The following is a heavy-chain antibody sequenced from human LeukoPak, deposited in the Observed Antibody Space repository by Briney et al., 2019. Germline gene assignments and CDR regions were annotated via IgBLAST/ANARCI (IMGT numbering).Heavy chain of an antibody. CDR2: IYYSGST. J-gene: IGHJ6*03. D-gene: IGHD6-6*01. CDR1: GGSISSSSYY. CDR3: ARHPRGAARPGYYYYYYMDV. Sequence: PSETLSLTCTVSGGSISSSSYYWGWIRQPPEKGLEWIGSIYYSGSTYYNPSLKSRVTISVDTSKNQFSLKLSSVTAADTAVYYCARHPRGAARPGYYYYYYMDVWGKGTTVTVSS. V-gene: IGHV4-39*01.